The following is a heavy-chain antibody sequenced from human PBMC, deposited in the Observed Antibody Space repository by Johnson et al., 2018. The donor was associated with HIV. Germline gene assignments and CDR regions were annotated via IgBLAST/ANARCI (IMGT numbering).Heavy chain of an antibody. Sequence: VQLVESGGALVQPGGSLRLSCAASGFTVSSNYMSWVRQAPGKGLEWVSVIYSGGSTYYADSVKGRFTISRDNSKNTLYLQMNSLKTEDTAIYYCTTEAGIELWLIDAFDMWGQVTMVTVSS. CDR1: GFTVSSNY. J-gene: IGHJ3*02. CDR2: IYSGGST. V-gene: IGHV3-66*01. D-gene: IGHD5-18*01. CDR3: TTEAGIELWLIDAFDM.